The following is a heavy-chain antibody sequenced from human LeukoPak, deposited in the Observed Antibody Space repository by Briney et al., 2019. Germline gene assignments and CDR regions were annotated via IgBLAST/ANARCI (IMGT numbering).Heavy chain of an antibody. CDR2: IYYSGST. V-gene: IGHV4-59*08. J-gene: IGHJ4*02. Sequence: SETLSLTCTVSGGXLSSYYCCWIRQPPGKGLEWIGHIYYSGSTNYNPSLLSRVTISVDTPKIQFSLKLSSVTAADTAVYYCARHPLDSSGWATSDYWGQGTLVTVSP. CDR3: ARHPLDSSGWATSDY. CDR1: GGXLSSYY. D-gene: IGHD6-19*01.